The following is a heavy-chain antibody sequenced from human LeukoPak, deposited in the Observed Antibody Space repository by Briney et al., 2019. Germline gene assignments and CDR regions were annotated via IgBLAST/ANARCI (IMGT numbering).Heavy chain of an antibody. J-gene: IGHJ4*02. D-gene: IGHD5-12*01. Sequence: ASVKVSCKASGYTFTSYYMHWVRQAPGQGLEWMGIINPSGGSTSYAQKFQGRVTMTRDTSTSTVYMELSSLRSEDTAVYYCARALSGYEGGYYFDYWGQGTLVTVSS. V-gene: IGHV1-46*01. CDR3: ARALSGYEGGYYFDY. CDR1: GYTFTSYY. CDR2: INPSGGST.